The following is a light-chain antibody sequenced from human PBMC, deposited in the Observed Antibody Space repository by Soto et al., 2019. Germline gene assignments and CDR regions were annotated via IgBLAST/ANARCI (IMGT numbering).Light chain of an antibody. Sequence: QSVLTQPPSVSGAPGQRVTISCTESSSNIGAGYDVHWYQQLPGTAPKLLIYGNSNRPSGVPDRFSGSKSGTSASLAITGLQAEDEADYYCQSYDSSLSAYVVFGGGTKFTVL. V-gene: IGLV1-40*01. CDR2: GNS. CDR3: QSYDSSLSAYVV. CDR1: SSNIGAGYD. J-gene: IGLJ2*01.